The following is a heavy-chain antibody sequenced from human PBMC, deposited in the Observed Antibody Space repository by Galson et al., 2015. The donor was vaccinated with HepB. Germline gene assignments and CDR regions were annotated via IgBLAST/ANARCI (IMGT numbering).Heavy chain of an antibody. CDR1: GFTVSSNY. V-gene: IGHV3-53*01. CDR3: ARLPRSSDSTIYYYMDV. CDR2: IYSDGII. J-gene: IGHJ6*03. D-gene: IGHD2/OR15-2a*01. Sequence: SLRLSCAASGFTVSSNYMSWVRQAPGKGLEWVSLIYSDGIIYYADSVKGRVTISRDNSKNTLYLQMNSLRADDTAVYYCARLPRSSDSTIYYYMDVWGKGTTVTVSS.